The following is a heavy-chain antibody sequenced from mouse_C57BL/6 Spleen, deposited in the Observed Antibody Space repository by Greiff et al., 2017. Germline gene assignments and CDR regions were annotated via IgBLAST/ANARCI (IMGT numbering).Heavy chain of an antibody. J-gene: IGHJ2*01. D-gene: IGHD4-1*01. Sequence: QVQLQQPGAELVKPGASVKLSCKASGYTFTSYWMQWVNQRPGQGLEWIGEIDPSDSYTNYNQKFKGKATLTVDTSSSTAYMQLSSLTSEDSAVYYCARAGTGDYFDYWGKGTTLTVSS. V-gene: IGHV1-50*01. CDR1: GYTFTSYW. CDR2: IDPSDSYT. CDR3: ARAGTGDYFDY.